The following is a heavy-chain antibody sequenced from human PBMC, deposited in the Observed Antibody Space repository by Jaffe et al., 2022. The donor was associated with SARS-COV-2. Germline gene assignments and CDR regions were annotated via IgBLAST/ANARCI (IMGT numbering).Heavy chain of an antibody. V-gene: IGHV4-39*01. Sequence: QLQLQESGPGLVKPSETLSLTCTVSGGSISSSSYYWGWIRQPPGKGLEWIGSIYYSGSTYYNPSLKSRVTISVDTSKNQFSLKLSSVTAADTAVYYCTAARRFGGGYYYYGMDVWGQGTTVTVSS. D-gene: IGHD6-6*01. J-gene: IGHJ6*02. CDR2: IYYSGST. CDR1: GGSISSSSYY. CDR3: TAARRFGGGYYYYGMDV.